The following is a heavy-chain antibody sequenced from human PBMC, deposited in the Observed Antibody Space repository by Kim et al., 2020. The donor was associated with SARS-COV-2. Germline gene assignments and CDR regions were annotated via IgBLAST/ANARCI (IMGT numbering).Heavy chain of an antibody. J-gene: IGHJ4*02. Sequence: ASVKVTCKTSVHIFPRDSIHWVRQPPGQGLEWMGGIDCGHGNTIYSQKFQGRVTFTTDTTASTAYMELSFLRYEDSGVYYCLGGFYFDYWGQGPLVTVSS. CDR3: LGGFYFDY. CDR2: IDCGHGNT. CDR1: VHIFPRDS. V-gene: IGHV1-3*01. D-gene: IGHD3-16*01.